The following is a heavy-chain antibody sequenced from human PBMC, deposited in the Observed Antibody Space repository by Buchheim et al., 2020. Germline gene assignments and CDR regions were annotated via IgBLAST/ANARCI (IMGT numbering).Heavy chain of an antibody. J-gene: IGHJ4*02. D-gene: IGHD6-13*01. CDR3: AREVIAAAGTCDY. Sequence: VQLVESGGGLVQPGGSLRLSCAASGSTFSSYWMSWVRQAPGKGLEWVANIKQDGSEKYYVDSVKGRFTISRDNAKNSLYLQMNSLRAEDTAVYYCAREVIAAAGTCDYWGQGTL. CDR1: GSTFSSYW. CDR2: IKQDGSEK. V-gene: IGHV3-7*01.